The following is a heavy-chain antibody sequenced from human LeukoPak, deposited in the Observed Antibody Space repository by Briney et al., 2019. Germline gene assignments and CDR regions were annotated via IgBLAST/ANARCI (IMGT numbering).Heavy chain of an antibody. Sequence: ASVKVSCKASGYTFTRYAMNWVRQAPGQGLEWMGWINTNTGNPTYTQGFTGRFVFSLDTSVSTAYLQISSLKAEDTAVYYCVRDVADDITDYWGQGTLVTVSS. J-gene: IGHJ4*02. CDR1: GYTFTRYA. D-gene: IGHD3-9*01. V-gene: IGHV7-4-1*02. CDR2: INTNTGNP. CDR3: VRDVADDITDY.